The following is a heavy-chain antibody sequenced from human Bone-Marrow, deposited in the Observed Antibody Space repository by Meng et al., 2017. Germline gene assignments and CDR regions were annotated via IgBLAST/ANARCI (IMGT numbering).Heavy chain of an antibody. V-gene: IGHV3-66*02. D-gene: IGHD3-10*01. J-gene: IGHJ4*02. CDR3: VRDGPRKGELFFDN. Sequence: GESLKISCAASGFTFSSYAMSWVRQAPGKGLEWVSVICTAGNTYYADSVKGRFTISRDNSENTLLLQTNSLRVEDTAVYYCVRDGPRKGELFFDNWGQGTLVTVSS. CDR1: GFTFSSYA. CDR2: ICTAGNT.